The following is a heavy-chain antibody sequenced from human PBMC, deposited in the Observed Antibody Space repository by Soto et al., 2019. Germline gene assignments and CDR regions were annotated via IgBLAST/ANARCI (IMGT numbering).Heavy chain of an antibody. CDR3: VRVAYGDYGVDV. Sequence: QVQLVQSGAEVKKPGSSVKVSCKASGDTFSRYAISWVRQAPGQGLEWMGGIIPTFGTPNYAQKFQGRVTIIADESTSTVYMEVSSLTSEDTAMYYCVRVAYGDYGVDVWGQGTTVTVSS. J-gene: IGHJ6*02. CDR2: IIPTFGTP. V-gene: IGHV1-69*01. CDR1: GDTFSRYA. D-gene: IGHD4-17*01.